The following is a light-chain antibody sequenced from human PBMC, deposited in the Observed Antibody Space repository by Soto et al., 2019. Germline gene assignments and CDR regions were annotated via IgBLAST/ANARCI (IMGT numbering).Light chain of an antibody. CDR3: SSYTSSSTYV. CDR2: EVS. J-gene: IGLJ1*01. V-gene: IGLV2-14*01. CDR1: SSDVGGYNY. Sequence: QSALTQPASVSGSPGQSITISCTGTSSDVGGYNYVSWYQQHPGKAPKLMIYEVSNRPSGVSNRFSGSKPGNTASLTISGLQAEDEADYYCSSYTSSSTYVFGTGTKVNVL.